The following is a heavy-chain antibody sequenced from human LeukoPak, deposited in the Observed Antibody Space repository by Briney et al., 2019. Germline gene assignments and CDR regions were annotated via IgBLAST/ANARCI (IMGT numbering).Heavy chain of an antibody. CDR1: GFTFSSYA. Sequence: GGSLRLSCAASGFTFSSYAMHWVRQAPGKGLEWVAVISYDGSNKYYADSVKGRFTISRDNSKNTLYLQMNSLRAEDTAVYYCAXEGCSGGXCYPYYYYGMDVWGQGTTVTVSS. J-gene: IGHJ6*02. D-gene: IGHD2-15*01. CDR3: AXEGCSGGXCYPYYYYGMDV. V-gene: IGHV3-30-3*01. CDR2: ISYDGSNK.